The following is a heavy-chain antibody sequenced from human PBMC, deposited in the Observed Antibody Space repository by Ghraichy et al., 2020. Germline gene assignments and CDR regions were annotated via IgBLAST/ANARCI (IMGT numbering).Heavy chain of an antibody. D-gene: IGHD4-23*01. CDR3: ARVYAGNSYYFDY. V-gene: IGHV1-18*04. J-gene: IGHJ4*02. CDR2: ISAYNGNT. CDR1: GYTFGNYG. Sequence: ASVKVSCKASGYTFGNYGIRWVRQAPVQGLEWMGWISAYNGNTNYAQKLQDRVTMTTDTSTSTASMEVRSLRSDDTAVYYCARVYAGNSYYFDYWGQGTLVTVAS.